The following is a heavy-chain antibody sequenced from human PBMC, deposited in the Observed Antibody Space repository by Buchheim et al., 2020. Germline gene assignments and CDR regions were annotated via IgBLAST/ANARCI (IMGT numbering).Heavy chain of an antibody. CDR3: AKGHTGTSTFDL. CDR1: GFTVRNYA. Sequence: EVTLLESGGGLVQPGGSLRLSCAGSGFTVRNYAMSWVRQAPGKGLECVSYHSAIGTYAEYPNSVKGRFTTFRDDSKNTVFLGMNSLKADDTAVYYCAKGHTGTSTFDLWGQGTL. V-gene: IGHV3-23*01. CDR2: HSAIGTYA. J-gene: IGHJ5*02. D-gene: IGHD4-23*01.